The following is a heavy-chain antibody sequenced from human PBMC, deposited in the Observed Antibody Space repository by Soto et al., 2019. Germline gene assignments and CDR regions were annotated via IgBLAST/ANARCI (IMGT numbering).Heavy chain of an antibody. CDR2: IYKGNT. V-gene: IGHV1-18*01. D-gene: IGHD1-26*01. CDR3: ARTLTGGLATY. J-gene: IGHJ4*02. Sequence: QVQLVQSGAEVKKPGASVKVSCKASGYTFTTYSISWVRQAPGQGLEWMGWIYKGNTSYAQKVQDRVTLTTDTFTETAYMELRSLTAADTAVYYCARTLTGGLATYWGQGTLVIVSS. CDR1: GYTFTTYS.